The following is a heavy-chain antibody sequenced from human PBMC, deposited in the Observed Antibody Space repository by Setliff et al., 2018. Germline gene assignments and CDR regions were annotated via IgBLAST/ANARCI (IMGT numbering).Heavy chain of an antibody. Sequence: GESLKISCQGSGYSLTNNWIAWVRQMPGKGLECMGIIFPGNSNTRYSPSLQGQVTFSADRSISTAHLQWDSLKATDAAMYYCARGYDSGGWNYWGQGTLVTVSS. J-gene: IGHJ4*02. CDR2: IFPGNSNT. D-gene: IGHD3-22*01. CDR3: ARGYDSGGWNY. V-gene: IGHV5-51*01. CDR1: GYSLTNNW.